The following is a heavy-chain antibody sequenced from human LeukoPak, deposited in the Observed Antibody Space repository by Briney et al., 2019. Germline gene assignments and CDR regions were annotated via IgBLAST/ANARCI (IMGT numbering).Heavy chain of an antibody. V-gene: IGHV3-7*01. CDR2: IKQDGSEK. D-gene: IGHD2-2*01. Sequence: PGGSLRLSCAASGFTFSSYWMSWVRQAPGKGLEWVANIKQDGSEKYYVDPVKGRFTISRDNAKNSLYLQMNSLRAEDTAVYYCARDDCSSISCYHNWFDPWGQGTLVTVSS. CDR3: ARDDCSSISCYHNWFDP. J-gene: IGHJ5*02. CDR1: GFTFSSYW.